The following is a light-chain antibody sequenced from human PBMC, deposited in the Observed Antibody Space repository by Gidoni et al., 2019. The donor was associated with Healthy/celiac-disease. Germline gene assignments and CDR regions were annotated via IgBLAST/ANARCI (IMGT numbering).Light chain of an antibody. CDR2: DAS. Sequence: DIQMTQSPSTLSASVGDRVTITCRSSQSISSWLAWYQQKPGKAPKLLIYDASSLESGVSSRCSGSGSGTEFTLTIGILHPDDFATYYCQQYNSYSITFXXXTRLEIK. V-gene: IGKV1-5*01. J-gene: IGKJ5*01. CDR1: QSISSW. CDR3: QQYNSYSIT.